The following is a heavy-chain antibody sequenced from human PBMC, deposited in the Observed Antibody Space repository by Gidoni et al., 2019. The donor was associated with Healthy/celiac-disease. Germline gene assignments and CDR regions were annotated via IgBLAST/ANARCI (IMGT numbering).Heavy chain of an antibody. V-gene: IGHV1-24*01. J-gene: IGHJ4*02. CDR2: FDPEYGET. CDR3: ATEPLYGDYDYFDS. D-gene: IGHD4-17*01. CDR1: GYTLTELS. Sequence: QVQLVQSGAEVKKPGASVKVSCKVSGYTLTELSMHWVRQAPGKGLEWMGGFDPEYGETIYAQKFQGRVTMIEDTSTDTAYMELSSLRSEDTAVYHCATEPLYGDYDYFDSWGQGTLVTVSS.